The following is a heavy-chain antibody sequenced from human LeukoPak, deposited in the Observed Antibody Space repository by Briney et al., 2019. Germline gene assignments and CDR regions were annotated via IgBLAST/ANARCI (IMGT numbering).Heavy chain of an antibody. CDR3: ANSPLEWLRKY. CDR1: GFTFSSYD. V-gene: IGHV3-23*01. J-gene: IGHJ4*02. Sequence: PGGSLRPSCAASGFTFSSYDMSWVRQAPGKGLEWVSSISGNGGSTYYADSVKGRFTISRDNPKNTLFLQMNSLRAEDTAVYYCANSPLEWLRKYWGQGTLVTVSS. CDR2: ISGNGGST. D-gene: IGHD3-3*01.